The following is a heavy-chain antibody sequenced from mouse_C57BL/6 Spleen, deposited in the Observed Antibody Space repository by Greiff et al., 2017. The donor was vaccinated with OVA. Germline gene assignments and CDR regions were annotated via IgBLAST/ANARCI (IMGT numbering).Heavy chain of an antibody. J-gene: IGHJ2*01. CDR2: IYPGDGDT. Sequence: QVQLQQSGPELVKPGASVKISCKASGYAFSSAWMNWVKQRPGKGLEWIGRIYPGDGDTNYNGKFKGKATLTADKSSSTAYMQLSSLTSEDSAVYFCASDYEGDYWGEGTTLTVSS. CDR1: GYAFSSAW. D-gene: IGHD2-4*01. V-gene: IGHV1-82*01. CDR3: ASDYEGDY.